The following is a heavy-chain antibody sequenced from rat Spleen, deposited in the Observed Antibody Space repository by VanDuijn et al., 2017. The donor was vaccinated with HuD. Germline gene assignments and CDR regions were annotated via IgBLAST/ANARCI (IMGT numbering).Heavy chain of an antibody. J-gene: IGHJ1*01. D-gene: IGHD2-2*01. Sequence: EVQLVESGGGLVQPGGSLQVSCAASGFIFNNYDMAWVRQTPTKGLEWVASISPSGGGTYYRDSVKGRFTVSRDNTKNTLYLQMDNLRSEDAATYYCARAGYLRDWYFDFWGPGTMVTVSS. CDR1: GFIFNNYD. CDR2: ISPSGGGT. V-gene: IGHV5S23*01. CDR3: ARAGYLRDWYFDF.